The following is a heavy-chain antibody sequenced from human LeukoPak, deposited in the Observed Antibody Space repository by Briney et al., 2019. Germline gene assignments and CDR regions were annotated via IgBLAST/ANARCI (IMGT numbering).Heavy chain of an antibody. D-gene: IGHD3-22*01. CDR2: ISAYNGNT. CDR3: AREGNRVYYYDSSGYYGY. J-gene: IGHJ4*02. V-gene: IGHV1-18*01. Sequence: ASVKVSCKASGYTFTSYGISWVRQAPGQGLEWMGWISAYNGNTNYAQKFQGRVTMTRDMSTSTVYMELSSLRSEDTAVYYCAREGNRVYYYDSSGYYGYWGQGTLVTVSS. CDR1: GYTFTSYG.